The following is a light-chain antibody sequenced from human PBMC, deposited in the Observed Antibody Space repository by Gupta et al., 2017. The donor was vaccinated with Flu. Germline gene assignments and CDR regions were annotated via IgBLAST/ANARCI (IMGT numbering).Light chain of an antibody. CDR3: HHYCESPRT. CDR1: QNVRSDY. V-gene: IGKV3-20*01. J-gene: IGKJ1*01. Sequence: GTLALSPGERATLSCRATQNVRSDYLAWYQQKPGQAPRLLIYGATSRAAGVPERFSGGGSGTDFSLTIRRLEPEDSAVYYCHHYCESPRTFGQGTKVEI. CDR2: GAT.